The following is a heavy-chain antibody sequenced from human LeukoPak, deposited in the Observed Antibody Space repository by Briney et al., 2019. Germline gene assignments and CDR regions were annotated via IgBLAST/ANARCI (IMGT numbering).Heavy chain of an antibody. J-gene: IGHJ4*02. CDR2: IWYDGSNK. D-gene: IGHD6-19*01. CDR1: GFTFSSYG. Sequence: GRSLRLSCAASGFTFSSYGMHWVRQAPGKGLEWVAVIWYDGSNKYYADSVKGRFTISRDNSKNTLYLQMNSLRAEDTAVYYCARVGYSSGWYHLRNWGQGTLVTVSS. CDR3: ARVGYSSGWYHLRN. V-gene: IGHV3-33*01.